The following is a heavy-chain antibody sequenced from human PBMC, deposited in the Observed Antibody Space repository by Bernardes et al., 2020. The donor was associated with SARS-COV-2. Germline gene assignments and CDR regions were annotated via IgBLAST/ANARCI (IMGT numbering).Heavy chain of an antibody. D-gene: IGHD3-3*01. CDR1: GDSINYYY. CDR3: ARSGATLCGVLLHFDA. CDR2: IYYSGSS. V-gene: IGHV4-59*01. J-gene: IGHJ4*02. Sequence: SEPLSLTCTVSGDSINYYYWNWIRQAPGKGLEWIGQIYYSGSSNYNPSLKSRVTISVDTSNNQFSLNLTSVTAADTAVYYCARSGATLCGVLLHFDAWGQGTLVTV.